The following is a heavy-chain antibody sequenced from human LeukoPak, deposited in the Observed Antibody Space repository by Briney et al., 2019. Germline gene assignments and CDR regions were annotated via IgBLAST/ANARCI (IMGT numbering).Heavy chain of an antibody. J-gene: IGHJ4*02. CDR2: IYYSGST. V-gene: IGHV4-39*07. CDR3: ASYIAALYYFDY. D-gene: IGHD6-6*01. Sequence: SETLSLTCTVSGGSISSSSYCWGWIRQSPGKGLEWIGSIYYSGSTYYNPSLKSRVTISVDKSKNQFSLKLSSVTAADTAVYYCASYIAALYYFDYWGQGTLVTVSS. CDR1: GGSISSSSYC.